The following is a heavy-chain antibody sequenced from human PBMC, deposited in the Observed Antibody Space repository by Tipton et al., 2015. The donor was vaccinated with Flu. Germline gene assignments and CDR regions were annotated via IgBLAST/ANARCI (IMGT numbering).Heavy chain of an antibody. J-gene: IGHJ4*02. V-gene: IGHV4-31*03. CDR2: IYYSGDT. CDR1: GGSIRSGGHY. CDR3: ARKIASNVGPGELLFDL. Sequence: TLSLTCTVSGGSIRSGGHYWSWIRQHSGQGLEWIGYIYYSGDTYHNSSLQSRVSIALDASKNQFSLRLTSVTAADTAMYYCARKIASNVGPGELLFDLWGQGIQVTVSS. D-gene: IGHD3-10*01.